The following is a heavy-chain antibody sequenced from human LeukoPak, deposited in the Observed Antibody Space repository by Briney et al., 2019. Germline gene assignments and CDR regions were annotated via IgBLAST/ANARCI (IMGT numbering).Heavy chain of an antibody. CDR1: GFTFSSYA. CDR3: AKDRLVGAEPQYYFDY. J-gene: IGHJ4*02. D-gene: IGHD1-26*01. V-gene: IGHV3-23*01. Sequence: GGSLRLSCAASGFTFSSYAMSWVRQAPGKGLEWVSAISGSGGSTYYADSVKGRFTISRDNSKNTLYLQMNSLRAEDTAVYYCAKDRLVGAEPQYYFDYWGQGTLVTVSS. CDR2: ISGSGGST.